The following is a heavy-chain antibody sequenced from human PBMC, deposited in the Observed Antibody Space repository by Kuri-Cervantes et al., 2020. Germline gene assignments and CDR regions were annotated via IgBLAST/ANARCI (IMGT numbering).Heavy chain of an antibody. D-gene: IGHD4-23*01. Sequence: GESLKISCAASGFTFSSYAMHRVLQAPGKGLEWVAVITYDGSNKYYADPVKGRFTLSRDNSKNTLYLPMNSLGDEDTAVYYCASDWSTVGGMDVWGQGTTVTVSS. CDR1: GFTFSSYA. V-gene: IGHV3-30-3*01. J-gene: IGHJ6*02. CDR3: ASDWSTVGGMDV. CDR2: ITYDGSNK.